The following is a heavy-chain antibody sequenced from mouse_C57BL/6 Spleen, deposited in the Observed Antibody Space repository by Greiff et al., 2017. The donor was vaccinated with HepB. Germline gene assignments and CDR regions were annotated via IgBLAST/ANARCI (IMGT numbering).Heavy chain of an antibody. CDR2: ISYSGST. CDR3: ARGGVRQWLAY. D-gene: IGHD2-14*01. J-gene: IGHJ3*01. V-gene: IGHV3-1*01. CDR1: GYSITSGYD. Sequence: EVQLKESGPGMVKPSQSLSLTCTVTGYSITSGYDWHWIRHFPGNKLEWMGYISYSGSTNYNPSLKSRISITHDTSKNPFFLKFNSVTTEDTATFYCARGGVRQWLAYWGQGTLVTVSA.